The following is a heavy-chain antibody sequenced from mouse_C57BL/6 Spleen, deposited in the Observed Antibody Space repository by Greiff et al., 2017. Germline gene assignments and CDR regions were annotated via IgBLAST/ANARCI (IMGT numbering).Heavy chain of an antibody. CDR2: ISPGSGST. CDR1: GYTFTSSW. D-gene: IGHD1-1*01. J-gene: IGHJ2*01. Sequence: QVQLQQPGAELVKPGASVKMSCKASGYTFTSSWLTWVKQRPGQGLEWIGEISPGSGSTNYTEKFKSKATLTVDTSSSTAYMQLSSLTSEHSAVYYCARRDLTTVVAQDYWGQGTTLTVSS. CDR3: ARRDLTTVVAQDY. V-gene: IGHV1-55*01.